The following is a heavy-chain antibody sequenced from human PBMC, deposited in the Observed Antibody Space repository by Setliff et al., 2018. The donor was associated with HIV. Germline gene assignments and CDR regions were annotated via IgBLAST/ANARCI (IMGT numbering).Heavy chain of an antibody. CDR1: GYSFTSYG. CDR2: ISAYNGNK. V-gene: IGHV1-18*01. CDR3: ARFPNPSQIVVIMPPDY. J-gene: IGHJ4*02. Sequence: GASVKASCKASGYSFTSYGISWVRQAPGQGLEWMGWISAYNGNKNYAQNLQDRVTMTTDTSTSTAYMELRSLRFDDTAVYYCARFPNPSQIVVIMPPDYWGQGTLVTVS. D-gene: IGHD3-22*01.